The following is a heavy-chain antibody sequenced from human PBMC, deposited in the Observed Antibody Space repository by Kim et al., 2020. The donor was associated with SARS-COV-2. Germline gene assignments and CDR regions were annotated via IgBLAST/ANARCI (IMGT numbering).Heavy chain of an antibody. V-gene: IGHV4-34*01. J-gene: IGHJ4*02. Sequence: SETLSLTCAVYGESFSGYQWSWIRQSPGKGLEWIGEIDQSGSSNYNPSLKSRVTISADTPKNQFSLKLSSVTAADTAVYYCARSRGGITMIVVVITAAEYYFDSWGQGTPVTVSS. D-gene: IGHD3-22*01. CDR2: IDQSGSS. CDR1: GESFSGYQ. CDR3: ARSRGGITMIVVVITAAEYYFDS.